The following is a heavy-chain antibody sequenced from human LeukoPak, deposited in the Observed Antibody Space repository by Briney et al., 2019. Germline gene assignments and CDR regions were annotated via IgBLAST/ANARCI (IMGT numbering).Heavy chain of an antibody. Sequence: ASVKVSCRASGYTFTSYGISWVRQAPGQGLEWMGWVSGYNGNTNYAQKFQGRVTMTTDTSTSTAYMELRSLRSDDTAVYYCARADIRAIASSGWYGFDYWGQGTLVTVSS. CDR1: GYTFTSYG. D-gene: IGHD6-19*01. CDR3: ARADIRAIASSGWYGFDY. J-gene: IGHJ4*02. CDR2: VSGYNGNT. V-gene: IGHV1-18*01.